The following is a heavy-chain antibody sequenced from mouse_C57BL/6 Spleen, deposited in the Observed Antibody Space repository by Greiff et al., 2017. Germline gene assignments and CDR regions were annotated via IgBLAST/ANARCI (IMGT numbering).Heavy chain of an antibody. D-gene: IGHD1-1*02. CDR1: GYTFTSYW. J-gene: IGHJ3*01. CDR3: ARDEVGSFAY. CDR2: IYPSDSET. Sequence: QVQLKQPGAELVRPGSSVKLSCKASGYTFTSYWMDWVKQRPGQGLEWIGNIYPSDSETHYNQKFKDKATLTVDKSSSTAYMQLSSLTSEDSAVYYCARDEVGSFAYWGQGTLVTVSA. V-gene: IGHV1-61*01.